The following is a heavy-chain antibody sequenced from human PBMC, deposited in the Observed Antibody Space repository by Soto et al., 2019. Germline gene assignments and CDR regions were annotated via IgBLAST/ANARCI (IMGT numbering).Heavy chain of an antibody. CDR2: IIPAFGTA. Sequence: PVKVSGKTFGCIFSNYRISWWRKAPGQGLEGVGGIIPAFGTANYAQKFQGRVTITADESTNIVYMDVTSLRSEDTAVYYCAIGDATKIVVATYYAMDVWGQGTTVTVSS. CDR1: GCIFSNYR. V-gene: IGHV1-69*13. CDR3: AIGDATKIVVATYYAMDV. J-gene: IGHJ6*02. D-gene: IGHD3-22*01.